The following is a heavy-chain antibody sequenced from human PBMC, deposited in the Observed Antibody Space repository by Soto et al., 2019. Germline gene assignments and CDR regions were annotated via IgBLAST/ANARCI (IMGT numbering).Heavy chain of an antibody. CDR1: GYTFTSYG. CDR2: ISAYNGNT. J-gene: IGHJ6*02. CDR3: ARVAITLVRGVSFYYYYGMDV. V-gene: IGHV1-18*01. Sequence: QVQLVQSGAEVKKPGASVKVSCKASGYTFTSYGISWVRQAPGQGLEWMGWISAYNGNTNYAQKLQGRVTMTTDTSTRIARMEXRSLRSDDTAVYYCARVAITLVRGVSFYYYYGMDVWGQGTTVTVSS. D-gene: IGHD3-10*01.